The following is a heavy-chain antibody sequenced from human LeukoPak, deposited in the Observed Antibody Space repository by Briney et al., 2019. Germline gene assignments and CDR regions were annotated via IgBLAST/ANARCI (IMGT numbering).Heavy chain of an antibody. CDR3: ARGRVGSTRVDVDY. CDR1: GSDFTKYW. J-gene: IGHJ4*02. Sequence: GAVLETSLKTSGSDFTKYWIGWVRPRPGKGVGWMGIIYPGDSDNRYRTSFEGQVNISADESIRTSLLPWTRLAAAGSAWYYLARGRVGSTRVDVDYWGRGTLLTVSS. V-gene: IGHV5-51*01. D-gene: IGHD1-26*01. CDR2: IYPGDSDN.